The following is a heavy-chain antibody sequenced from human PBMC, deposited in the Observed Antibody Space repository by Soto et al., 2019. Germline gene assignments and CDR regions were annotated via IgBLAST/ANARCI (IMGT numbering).Heavy chain of an antibody. CDR3: ARASYDSSGSLDY. D-gene: IGHD3-22*01. V-gene: IGHV4-30-4*01. CDR2: IYYSGST. Sequence: SETLSLTCTVSGGSISCGDYYWSWIRQPPGKGLEWIGYIYYSGSTYYNPSLKSRVTISVDTSKNQFSLKLSSVTAADTAVYYCARASYDSSGSLDYWGQGPLVTVSS. J-gene: IGHJ4*02. CDR1: GGSISCGDYY.